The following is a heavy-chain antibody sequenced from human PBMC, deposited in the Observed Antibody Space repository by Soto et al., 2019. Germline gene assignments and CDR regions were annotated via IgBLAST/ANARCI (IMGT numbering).Heavy chain of an antibody. J-gene: IGHJ6*02. CDR1: GFTFISYA. CDR3: DSYYYYNGMDV. CDR2: ISYDGSNK. Sequence: PGGSLRLSSASSGFTFISYAMRWVRQAPGKGLEWVAVISYDGSNKYYADSVKGRFTISRDNSKNTLYLQMNSLRAEDTAVYYGDSYYYYNGMDVWGQGTTVTVSS. V-gene: IGHV3-30-3*01.